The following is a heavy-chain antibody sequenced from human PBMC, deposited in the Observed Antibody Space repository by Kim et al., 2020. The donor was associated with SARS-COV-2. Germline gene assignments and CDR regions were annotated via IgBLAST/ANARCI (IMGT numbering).Heavy chain of an antibody. Sequence: GGSLRLSCAASGFSLGDYWMNWVRQAPGKGLELVANIKQDGTDKHYVDSVKGRFTISRDNAKNSLYLQVNSLRAEDTAVYYCARWTSTSYYWGQGTLVTVSS. CDR1: GFSLGDYW. D-gene: IGHD2-2*01. V-gene: IGHV3-7*01. CDR3: ARWTSTSYY. CDR2: IKQDGTDK. J-gene: IGHJ4*02.